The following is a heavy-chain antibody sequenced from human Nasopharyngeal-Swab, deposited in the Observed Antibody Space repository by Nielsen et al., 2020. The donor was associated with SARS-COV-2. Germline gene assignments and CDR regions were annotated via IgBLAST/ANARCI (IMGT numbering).Heavy chain of an antibody. CDR2: IWYDGSNK. V-gene: IGHV3-33*01. Sequence: WIRQPPGKGLEWVAVIWYDGSNKFHADSVKGRFTISRDNSKNTMYLQMNSLRAEDTAVYYCARDLGITMVRGVTRDNWFDPWGQGTLVTVSS. CDR3: ARDLGITMVRGVTRDNWFDP. J-gene: IGHJ5*02. D-gene: IGHD3-10*01.